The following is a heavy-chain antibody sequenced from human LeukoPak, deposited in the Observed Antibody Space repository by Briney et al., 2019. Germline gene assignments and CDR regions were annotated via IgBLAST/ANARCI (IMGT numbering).Heavy chain of an antibody. CDR1: GGSISNNVYY. CDR2: IYFRGST. J-gene: IGHJ5*02. Sequence: SETLSLTCTVSGGSISNNVYYWGWIRQPPGKGLEWIGNIYFRGSTYFNPPLQSRVSMSVDTSKNHFSLNLTSVTAADTAVYYCARLPLVPGQGAFDPWGQGILVTVSS. D-gene: IGHD2-2*01. CDR3: ARLPLVPGQGAFDP. V-gene: IGHV4-39*07.